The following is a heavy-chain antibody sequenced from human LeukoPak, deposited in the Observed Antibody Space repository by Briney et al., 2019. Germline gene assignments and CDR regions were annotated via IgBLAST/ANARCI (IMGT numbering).Heavy chain of an antibody. CDR2: ISSGSSYI. CDR3: ASIYGDHAVDF. J-gene: IGHJ4*02. V-gene: IGHV3-21*01. D-gene: IGHD4-17*01. Sequence: GGSLRLSCAASGFTFSTYSMNWVRQAPGKGLEWVSSISSGSSYISYADSVKGRFTVSRNNAKNSLYLQMNSLRAEDTAVYYCASIYGDHAVDFWGQGTLVTVSS. CDR1: GFTFSTYS.